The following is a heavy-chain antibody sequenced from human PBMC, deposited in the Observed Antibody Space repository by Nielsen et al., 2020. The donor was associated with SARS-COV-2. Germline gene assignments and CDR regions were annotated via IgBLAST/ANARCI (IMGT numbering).Heavy chain of an antibody. D-gene: IGHD2-15*01. CDR2: INPNSGGT. CDR1: GYTFPGYY. Sequence: ASVQVSCKASGYTFPGYYMHWVRQAPGQGLEWMGWINPNSGGTNYAQKFQGWVTITRDTSASTAYMELSSLRSEDTAVYYCARDRSQWSGGRGHYFDYWGQGTLVTVSS. V-gene: IGHV1-2*04. J-gene: IGHJ4*02. CDR3: ARDRSQWSGGRGHYFDY.